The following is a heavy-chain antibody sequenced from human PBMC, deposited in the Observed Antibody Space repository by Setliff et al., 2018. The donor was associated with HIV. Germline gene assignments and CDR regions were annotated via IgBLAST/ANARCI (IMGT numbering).Heavy chain of an antibody. CDR3: ARRGDYYYSYAMDF. CDR2: IGSSSSPI. CDR1: GFTVSSNY. J-gene: IGHJ6*02. D-gene: IGHD3-10*01. V-gene: IGHV3-48*01. Sequence: PGGSLRLSCAASGFTVSSNYMSWVRQAPGKGLEWVTYIGSSSSPIYYADSVKGRFTISRDNAKNSLYLQMNSLRAEDTAVYYCARRGDYYYSYAMDFLGQGTTVTVSS.